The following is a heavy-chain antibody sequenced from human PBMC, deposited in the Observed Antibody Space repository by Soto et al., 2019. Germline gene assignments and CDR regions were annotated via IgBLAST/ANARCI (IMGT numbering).Heavy chain of an antibody. Sequence: GASVKVSCKASGGTFSSYAISWVRQAPGQGLEGMGGIIPIFGTANYAQKFQGRVTITADESTSTAYMELSSLRSEDTAVYYCARGGSYYRDYYYYYGMDVWGQGTTVTVSS. J-gene: IGHJ6*02. D-gene: IGHD1-26*01. CDR3: ARGGSYYRDYYYYYGMDV. CDR1: GGTFSSYA. CDR2: IIPIFGTA. V-gene: IGHV1-69*13.